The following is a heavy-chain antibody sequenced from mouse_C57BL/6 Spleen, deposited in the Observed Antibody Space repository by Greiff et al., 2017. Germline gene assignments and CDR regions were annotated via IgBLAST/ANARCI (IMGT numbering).Heavy chain of an antibody. CDR3: ARIYGNYHYAMDD. Sequence: VQLQQSGPELVKPGASVKMSCKASGYTFTDYNMHWVKQSHGKSLEWIGYINPNNGGTSYNQKFKGKATLTVNKSSSTAYMELRSLTSEDSAVYYCARIYGNYHYAMDDWGQGTSVTVSS. V-gene: IGHV1-22*01. CDR1: GYTFTDYN. CDR2: INPNNGGT. D-gene: IGHD2-1*01. J-gene: IGHJ4*01.